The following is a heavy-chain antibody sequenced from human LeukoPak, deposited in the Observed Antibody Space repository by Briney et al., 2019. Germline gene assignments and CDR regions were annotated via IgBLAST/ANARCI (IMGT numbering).Heavy chain of an antibody. J-gene: IGHJ6*03. CDR3: ARDRGARFTYYYYYTAG. Sequence: GGSLRLSCAASGFTFDVYGMSWVRQAPGKGLEWVSGIIWKGGSPGYADSVKGRFTISRDNAKNSLYLQMNSLRAEDTALYHCARDRGARFTYYYYYTAGGGKAWTATVSS. V-gene: IGHV3-20*01. CDR2: IIWKGGSP. D-gene: IGHD3-10*01. CDR1: GFTFDVYG.